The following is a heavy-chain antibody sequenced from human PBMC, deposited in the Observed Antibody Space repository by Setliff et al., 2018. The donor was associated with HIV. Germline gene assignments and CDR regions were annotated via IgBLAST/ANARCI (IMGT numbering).Heavy chain of an antibody. Sequence: TSETLSLTCAAYGGSFSDNYWSWIRQSPGKGLEWIGEINHSGRTKYSPSLRSRVSISVDTSKTQLSLKLSSVTAADTAVYYCARHDSGGYYSLDYWGQGTLVTVSS. D-gene: IGHD3-22*01. CDR2: INHSGRT. J-gene: IGHJ4*02. CDR1: GGSFSDNY. V-gene: IGHV4-34*01. CDR3: ARHDSGGYYSLDY.